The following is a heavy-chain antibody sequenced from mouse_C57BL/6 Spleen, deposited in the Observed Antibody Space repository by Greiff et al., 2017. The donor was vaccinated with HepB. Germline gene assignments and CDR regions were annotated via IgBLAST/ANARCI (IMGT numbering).Heavy chain of an antibody. Sequence: EVQGVESGGGLVKPGGSLKLSCAASGFTFSDYGMHWVRQAPEKGLEWVAYISSGSSTIYYADTVKGRFTISRDNAKNTLFLQMTSLRSEDTAMYYCARTLPGYWYFDVWGTGTTVTVSS. J-gene: IGHJ1*03. CDR3: ARTLPGYWYFDV. CDR2: ISSGSSTI. V-gene: IGHV5-17*01. CDR1: GFTFSDYG.